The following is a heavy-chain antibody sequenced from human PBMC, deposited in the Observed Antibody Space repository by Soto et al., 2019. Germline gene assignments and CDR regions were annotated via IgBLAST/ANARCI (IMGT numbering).Heavy chain of an antibody. Sequence: GGSLRLSCAASGFTFSSYAMHWVRQAPGKGLGWVAALWYDGSNKYYADSVKGRFTISRDNSKNTLYLQMNSLRAEDTAMYYCARESGSYHLDSWGRGTLVTVSS. J-gene: IGHJ4*02. CDR1: GFTFSSYA. CDR3: ARESGSYHLDS. D-gene: IGHD1-26*01. V-gene: IGHV3-33*08. CDR2: LWYDGSNK.